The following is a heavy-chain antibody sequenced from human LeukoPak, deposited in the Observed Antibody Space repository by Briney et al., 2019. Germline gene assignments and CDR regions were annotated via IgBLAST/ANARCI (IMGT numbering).Heavy chain of an antibody. CDR3: ARFKRYFDWLLSGFDP. D-gene: IGHD3-9*01. V-gene: IGHV4-34*01. CDR1: GGSFSGYY. Sequence: SETLSLTCAVYGGSFSGYYWSWIRQPPGKGLEWIGEINHSGSTNYNPSLKSRVTISVDTSKNQFSLKLSSVTAADTAVYYCARFKRYFDWLLSGFDPWGQGTLVTVSS. CDR2: INHSGST. J-gene: IGHJ5*02.